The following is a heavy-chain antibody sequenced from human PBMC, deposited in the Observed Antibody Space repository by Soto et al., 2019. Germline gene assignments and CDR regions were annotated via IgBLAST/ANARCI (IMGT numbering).Heavy chain of an antibody. J-gene: IGHJ4*02. Sequence: EVQLLESGGGLVQPGGSLRLSCAASGFTFSSYAMSWVRQAPEKGLEWVSAISGSGGSTYYADSVKGRFTISRDNSKTTLYLQMNSLRAEDTAVYYCAKDLLAVAAYDYLGQGTLVTVSS. V-gene: IGHV3-23*01. CDR2: ISGSGGST. CDR3: AKDLLAVAAYDY. CDR1: GFTFSSYA. D-gene: IGHD6-19*01.